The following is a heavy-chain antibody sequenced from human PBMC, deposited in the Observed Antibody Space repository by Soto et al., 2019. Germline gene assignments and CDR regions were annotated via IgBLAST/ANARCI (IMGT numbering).Heavy chain of an antibody. Sequence: QVQLQQWGAGLLKPSETLSLTCAVYGGFVSSGSYYWSWIRQPPGKGLEWIGEMSHSGGTHFNPSLQGRVTISVDMSKNQFSLKMSSVTAADTALYYCARVERGTATTVVDAFDIWGPGTMVTVSS. V-gene: IGHV4-34*01. CDR1: GGFVSSGSYY. CDR2: MSHSGGT. D-gene: IGHD1-1*01. J-gene: IGHJ3*02. CDR3: ARVERGTATTVVDAFDI.